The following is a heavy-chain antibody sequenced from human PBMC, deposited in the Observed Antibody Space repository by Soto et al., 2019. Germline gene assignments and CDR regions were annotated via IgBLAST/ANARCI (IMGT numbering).Heavy chain of an antibody. CDR1: GFTFSSYG. D-gene: IGHD6-13*01. CDR2: ISGSGGST. V-gene: IGHV3-23*01. CDR3: AKWRSSWTNYYYYYGMDV. Sequence: PGGSLRLSCSASGFTFSSYGMSWFRQAPGKGLEWVSAISGSGGSTYYADSVKGRFTISRDNSKNTLYLQMSSLRAEDTAVYYCAKWRSSWTNYYYYYGMDVWGQGTTVTVS. J-gene: IGHJ6*02.